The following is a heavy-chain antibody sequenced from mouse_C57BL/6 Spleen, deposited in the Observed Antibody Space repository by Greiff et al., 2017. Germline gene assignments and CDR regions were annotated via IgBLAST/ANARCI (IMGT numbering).Heavy chain of an antibody. J-gene: IGHJ4*01. V-gene: IGHV1-80*01. Sequence: VKVVESGAELVKPGASVKISCKASGYAFSSYWMNWVKQRPGKGLEWIGQIYPGDGDTNYNGKFKGKATLTADKSSSTAYMQLSSLTSEDSAVYFCARGEGGDAMDYWGQGTSVTVSS. CDR3: ARGEGGDAMDY. CDR2: IYPGDGDT. CDR1: GYAFSSYW.